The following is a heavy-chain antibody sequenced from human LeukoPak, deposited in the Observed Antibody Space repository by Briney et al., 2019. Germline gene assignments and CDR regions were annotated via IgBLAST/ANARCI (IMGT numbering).Heavy chain of an antibody. J-gene: IGHJ5*02. D-gene: IGHD4/OR15-4a*01. CDR2: ISSLGTHI. CDR3: ARDYDYANWFDP. V-gene: IGHV3-21*01. Sequence: GGSLRLSCAGSGFTFNSAWVSWVRQPPGKGLEWVSSISSLGTHINYADSVKGRFTVSRDNAKNSLYLQMDSLRAEDTAFYYCARDYDYANWFDPWGQGSLVTVSS. CDR1: GFTFNSAW.